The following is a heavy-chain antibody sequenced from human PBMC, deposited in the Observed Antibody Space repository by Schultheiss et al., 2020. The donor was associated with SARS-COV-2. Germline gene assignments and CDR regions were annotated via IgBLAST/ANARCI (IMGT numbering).Heavy chain of an antibody. J-gene: IGHJ4*02. D-gene: IGHD3-3*01. CDR1: GGSFSGYY. Sequence: SETLSLTCAVYGGSFSGYYWSWIRQPPGKGLEWIGEINHSGSTNYNPSLKSRVTISVDTSKNQFSLKLSSVTAADTAVYYCARGYDFWSGYYGYWGQGTLVTVSS. CDR3: ARGYDFWSGYYGY. V-gene: IGHV4-34*01. CDR2: INHSGST.